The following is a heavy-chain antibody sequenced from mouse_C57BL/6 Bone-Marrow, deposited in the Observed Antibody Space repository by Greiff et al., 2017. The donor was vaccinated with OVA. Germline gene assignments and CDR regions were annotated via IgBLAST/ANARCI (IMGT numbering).Heavy chain of an antibody. Sequence: EVKLVESGEGLVKPGGSLKLSCAASGFTFSSYAMSWVRQTPEKRLEWVAYISSGGDYIYYADTVKGRFTISRDNARNTLYLQMSSLKSEDTAMYYCTREDGYYPMDYWGQGTSVTVSS. J-gene: IGHJ4*01. CDR2: ISSGGDYI. CDR3: TREDGYYPMDY. V-gene: IGHV5-9-1*02. CDR1: GFTFSSYA.